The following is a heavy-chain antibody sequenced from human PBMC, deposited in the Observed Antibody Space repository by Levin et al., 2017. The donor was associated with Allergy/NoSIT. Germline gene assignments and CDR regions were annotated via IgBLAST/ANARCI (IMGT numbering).Heavy chain of an antibody. CDR1: GGPFSSHV. CDR3: ARGGYAMDV. CDR2: IIPRFGSA. D-gene: IGHD1-1*01. V-gene: IGHV1-69*13. J-gene: IGHJ6*02. Sequence: PRASVKVSCKASGGPFSSHVISWVRQAPGHGLEWMGGIIPRFGSANYAQKFQGRVTITADESTSSAHMGVRSLRYEDTAVYYCARGGYAMDVWGQGTTVIVSS.